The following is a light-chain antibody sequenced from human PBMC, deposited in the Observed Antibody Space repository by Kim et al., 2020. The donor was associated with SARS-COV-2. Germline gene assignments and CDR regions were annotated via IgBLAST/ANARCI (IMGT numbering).Light chain of an antibody. CDR3: QQYGRSPLA. CDR2: AVS. V-gene: IGKV3-20*01. CDR1: QRVSSSH. Sequence: SPGERATLSCKASQRVSSSHLAWYQQKPGHPPRRLIYAVSSRATGIPDRFSGTGSETDFTLTISRLEPEDSALYYCQQYGRSPLAFGGGTKVDIK. J-gene: IGKJ4*01.